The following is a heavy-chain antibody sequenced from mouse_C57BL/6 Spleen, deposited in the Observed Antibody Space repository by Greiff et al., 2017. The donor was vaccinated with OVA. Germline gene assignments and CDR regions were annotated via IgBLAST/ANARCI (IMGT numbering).Heavy chain of an antibody. CDR3: ASPAYYSNYYFDY. CDR2: INPSSGYT. J-gene: IGHJ2*01. Sequence: QVQLKESGAELAKPGASVKLSCKASGYTFTSYWMHWVKQRPGQGLEWIGYINPSSGYTKYNQKFKDKATLTADKSSSTAYMQLSSLTYEDSAVYYGASPAYYSNYYFDYWGQGTTLTVSS. CDR1: GYTFTSYW. V-gene: IGHV1-7*01. D-gene: IGHD2-5*01.